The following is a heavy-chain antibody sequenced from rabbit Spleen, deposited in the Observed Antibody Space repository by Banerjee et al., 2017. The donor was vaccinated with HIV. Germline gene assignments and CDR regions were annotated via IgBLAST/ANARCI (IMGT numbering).Heavy chain of an antibody. CDR1: GFSFSDRDV. CDR3: ARDAGRGPYIDGDFNL. Sequence: QEQLVESGGGLVKPEGSLTLTCKASGFSFSDRDVMCWVRQAPGKGLEWIACIDTGSSGFTYFASWAKGRFTISKTSSTTVTLQVTSLTAADTATYFCARDAGRGPYIDGDFNLWGPGTLVTVS. J-gene: IGHJ4*01. V-gene: IGHV1S45*01. D-gene: IGHD8-1*01. CDR2: IDTGSSGFT.